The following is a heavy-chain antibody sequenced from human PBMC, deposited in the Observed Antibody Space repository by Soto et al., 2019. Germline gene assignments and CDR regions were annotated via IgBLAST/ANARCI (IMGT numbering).Heavy chain of an antibody. CDR3: AREDSIIIPAVSDF. J-gene: IGHJ4*02. D-gene: IGHD2-2*01. V-gene: IGHV3-21*01. CDR2: VSKSDYT. Sequence: GGSLRLSCAVSGFYFNNYGINWVRQAPGKGLEWVSSVSKSDYTYYSDSVKGRFTISRDNAKNSVSLQMSSLRPEDTAVYYCAREDSIIIPAVSDFWGKGSLVTVSS. CDR1: GFYFNNYG.